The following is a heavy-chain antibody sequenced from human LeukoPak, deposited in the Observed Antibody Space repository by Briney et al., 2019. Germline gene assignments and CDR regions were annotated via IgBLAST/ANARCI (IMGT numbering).Heavy chain of an antibody. CDR2: IRPEGTTT. J-gene: IGHJ4*02. V-gene: IGHV3-74*03. D-gene: IGHD3-9*01. CDR1: GFTFSTYW. CDR3: ARDLDWILFDN. Sequence: GGSLRLSCAASGFTFSTYWMHWVRQAPGKGLVWVSRIRPEGTTTAYADSVKGRFTISRDNAKNTLFLQMNSLSAEDTAVYYCARDLDWILFDNWGQGTLVTVSS.